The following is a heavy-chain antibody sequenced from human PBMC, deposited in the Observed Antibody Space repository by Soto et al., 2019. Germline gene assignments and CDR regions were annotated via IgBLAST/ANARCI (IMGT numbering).Heavy chain of an antibody. CDR3: ARDKRDLRFLEWSYYFDY. D-gene: IGHD3-3*01. Sequence: QVQLVESGGGVVQPGRSLRLCWAASGFTFSSYAMHWVRQAPGKGLEWVAVISYDGSNKYYADSVKGRFTISRDNSKNTLYLQLNSLRAEDTAVYYCARDKRDLRFLEWSYYFDYWGQGTLVTVSS. CDR2: ISYDGSNK. J-gene: IGHJ4*02. V-gene: IGHV3-30-3*01. CDR1: GFTFSSYA.